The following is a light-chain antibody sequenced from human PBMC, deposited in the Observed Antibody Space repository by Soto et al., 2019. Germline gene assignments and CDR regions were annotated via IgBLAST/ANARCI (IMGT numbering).Light chain of an antibody. CDR1: QSISSW. CDR2: KAS. CDR3: QQSYSTPFT. J-gene: IGKJ3*01. V-gene: IGKV1-5*03. Sequence: DIRMTQSPSTLSASIGDRVTITCRASQSISSWLAWYQQKPGKAPRLLIYKASNLESGVPSRFSGSGSGTEFTLTISSLQPDDFVTYYCQQSYSTPFTFGPGTQVD.